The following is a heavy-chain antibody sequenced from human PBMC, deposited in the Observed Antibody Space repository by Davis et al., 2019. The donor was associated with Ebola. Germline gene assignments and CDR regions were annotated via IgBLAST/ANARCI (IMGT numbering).Heavy chain of an antibody. CDR3: AVIYCSSTSCYHGWFDP. D-gene: IGHD2-2*01. Sequence: ASVKVSCKASGYTFTSYDINWVRQATGQGLEWMGWMNPNSGNTGYAQKFQGRVTMTRNTSISTAYMELSSLRSEDTAVYYCAVIYCSSTSCYHGWFDPWGQGTLVTVSS. CDR2: MNPNSGNT. J-gene: IGHJ5*02. CDR1: GYTFTSYD. V-gene: IGHV1-8*01.